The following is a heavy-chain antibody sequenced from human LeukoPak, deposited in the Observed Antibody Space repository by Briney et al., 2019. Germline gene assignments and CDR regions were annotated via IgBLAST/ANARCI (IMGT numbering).Heavy chain of an antibody. V-gene: IGHV1-69*13. CDR2: IIPIFGTA. CDR3: ARDFVRGAFDI. D-gene: IGHD6-6*01. Sequence: ASVKVSCKASGGTFSSYAISWVRQAPGQGLEWMGGIIPIFGTANYAQKFQGRVTITADESTSTAYMELRSLRSDDTAVYYCARDFVRGAFDIWGQGTMVTVSS. CDR1: GGTFSSYA. J-gene: IGHJ3*02.